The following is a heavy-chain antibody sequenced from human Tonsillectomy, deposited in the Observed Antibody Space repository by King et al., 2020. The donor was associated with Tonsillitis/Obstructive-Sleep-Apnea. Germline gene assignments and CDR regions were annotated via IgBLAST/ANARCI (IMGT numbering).Heavy chain of an antibody. J-gene: IGHJ6*02. Sequence: VQLVESGAEVKKPGESLKISCKGSGYSFPSYWIAWVRQMPGKGLEWMGIIDPGDSDTRYSPSFQGQVTISADKSISTAYLQWSSLKASDTAMYFCAGRMSDYYYAMDVWGQGTTVTVSS. V-gene: IGHV5-51*03. CDR2: IDPGDSDT. CDR3: AGRMSDYYYAMDV. CDR1: GYSFPSYW.